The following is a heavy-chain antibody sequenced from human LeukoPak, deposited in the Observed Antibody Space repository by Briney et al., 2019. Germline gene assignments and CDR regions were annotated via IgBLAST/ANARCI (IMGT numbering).Heavy chain of an antibody. D-gene: IGHD3-10*01. J-gene: IGHJ4*02. CDR2: TNHSGST. CDR1: GGSFSGYY. CDR3: ARGGIGILWFGELSYDY. Sequence: SETLSLTCAVYGGSFSGYYWSWIRQPPGKGLEWIGETNHSGSTNYNPSLKSRVTISVDTSKNQFSLKLSSVTAADTAVYYCARGGIGILWFGELSYDYWGQGTLVTVSS. V-gene: IGHV4-34*01.